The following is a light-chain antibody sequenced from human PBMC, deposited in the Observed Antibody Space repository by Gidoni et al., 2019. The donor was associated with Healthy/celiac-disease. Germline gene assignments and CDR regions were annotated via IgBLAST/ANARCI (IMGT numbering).Light chain of an antibody. CDR1: QDISNY. J-gene: IGKJ2*01. V-gene: IGKV1-33*01. CDR3: QQYDNPVYT. Sequence: DIQMTQSPSSLSASVGDRVTITCQASQDISNYLNWYQQKPGKAPKLLIYDASNLETGVPSRFSGSGSGTDFTFTISSLQPEDIATYYCQQYDNPVYTFXQXTKLEIK. CDR2: DAS.